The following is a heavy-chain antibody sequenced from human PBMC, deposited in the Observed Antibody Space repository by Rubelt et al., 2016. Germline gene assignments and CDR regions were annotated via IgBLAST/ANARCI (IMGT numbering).Heavy chain of an antibody. Sequence: QVQLVQSGVEVKKPGASVKVSCKAQGYTLSSYGISWVRQAPGQGLEWMGWISGYKGDTKYAPDLKGLVTMTTDTSTNTAYMELRSLRSDDTAVYYCVRDAYGLVRGLDSWGQGTLVTVSA. CDR3: VRDAYGLVRGLDS. CDR1: GYTLSSYG. D-gene: IGHD6-19*01. J-gene: IGHJ4*02. V-gene: IGHV1-18*01. CDR2: ISGYKGDT.